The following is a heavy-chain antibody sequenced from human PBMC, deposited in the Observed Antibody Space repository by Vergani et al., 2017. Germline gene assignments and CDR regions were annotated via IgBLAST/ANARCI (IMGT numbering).Heavy chain of an antibody. J-gene: IGHJ4*02. Sequence: QVTLKESGPVLVKPTETLTLTCTVSGFSLSNARMGVSWIRQPPGKALEWLAHIFSNDEKSYSTSLKSRLTIAKDTSKSQVVLTMTNMDPVDTATYYCARIRKGDFWSGYYADFDYWGQGTLVTVSS. CDR2: IFSNDEK. V-gene: IGHV2-26*01. D-gene: IGHD3-3*01. CDR3: ARIRKGDFWSGYYADFDY. CDR1: GFSLSNARMG.